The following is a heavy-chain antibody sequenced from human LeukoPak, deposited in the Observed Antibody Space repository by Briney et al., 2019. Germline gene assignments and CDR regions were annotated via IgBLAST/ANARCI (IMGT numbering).Heavy chain of an antibody. J-gene: IGHJ4*02. CDR3: AHASYYDFWSGYYTFHFDY. D-gene: IGHD3-3*01. Sequence: ESGPTLVNPTPTLTLTCTFSGFSLSTSGVGVGWIRQPPGKALEWLALIYWNDDKRYSPSLKSRLTITKDTSKNQVVLTMTNMDPVDTATYYCAHASYYDFWSGYYTFHFDYWGQGTLVTVSS. CDR1: GFSLSTSGVG. V-gene: IGHV2-5*01. CDR2: IYWNDDK.